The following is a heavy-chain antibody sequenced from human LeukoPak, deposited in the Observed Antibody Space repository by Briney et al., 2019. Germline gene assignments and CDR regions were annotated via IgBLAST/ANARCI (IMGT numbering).Heavy chain of an antibody. Sequence: WASVKVSCKASGYTFTSYDINWLRQATGQGLEWMGYMNPISGYTGYSRKFQGRVTMTRDTSKTTAYMELSSLRSEDTAVYYCARDYNFGSGTHALDVLGLGTLVTVSS. CDR1: GYTFTSYD. J-gene: IGHJ3*01. CDR3: ARDYNFGSGTHALDV. V-gene: IGHV1-8*01. D-gene: IGHD3-10*01. CDR2: MNPISGYT.